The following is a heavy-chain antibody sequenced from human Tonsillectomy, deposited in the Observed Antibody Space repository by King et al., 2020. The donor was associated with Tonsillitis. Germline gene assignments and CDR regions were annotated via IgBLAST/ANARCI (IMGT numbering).Heavy chain of an antibody. V-gene: IGHV1-18*04. J-gene: IGHJ5*02. CDR1: GYTFTTYG. CDR3: ARRALDGGAGWFDP. Sequence: QLVQSGAEVKKPGASVKVSCKASGYTFTTYGISWVRQAPGQGLEWMGWISAYNGHTNYAQKFQGRVTMTTDTTTSTAYMELRSLRSDDTAVYYCARRALDGGAGWFDPWGQGTLVTVAS. D-gene: IGHD4-23*01. CDR2: ISAYNGHT.